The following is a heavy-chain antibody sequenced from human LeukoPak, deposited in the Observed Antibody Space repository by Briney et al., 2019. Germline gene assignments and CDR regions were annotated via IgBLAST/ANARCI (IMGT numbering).Heavy chain of an antibody. J-gene: IGHJ6*02. CDR2: ISGNGDTT. D-gene: IGHD3-10*01. CDR1: GFTFSSYA. V-gene: IGHV3-23*01. Sequence: GGSLRLSRAASGFTFSSYAMSWVRQAPGKGLEWVSGISGNGDTTYYADSVKGRFTISRDNSKNTLYLQMNSLRAEDTAVYYCAKRSRRLTIVRGVPREDVWGQGTTVTVSS. CDR3: AKRSRRLTIVRGVPREDV.